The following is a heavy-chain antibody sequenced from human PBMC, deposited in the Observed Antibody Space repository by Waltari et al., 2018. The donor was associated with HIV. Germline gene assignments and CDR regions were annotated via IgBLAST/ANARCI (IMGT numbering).Heavy chain of an antibody. CDR2: ISGSDGNT. Sequence: EVQLVESGGGLVQPGGSLRLCCAASGFALRSYVMSWVRQAPGKGLEWVSTISGSDGNTYYPDSVQGRFTISRDNSKNTLFLQLNSLRAEDTAVYYCAILIAAAGDFDYWGQGTLVTVSS. D-gene: IGHD6-13*01. J-gene: IGHJ4*02. V-gene: IGHV3-23*04. CDR1: GFALRSYV. CDR3: AILIAAAGDFDY.